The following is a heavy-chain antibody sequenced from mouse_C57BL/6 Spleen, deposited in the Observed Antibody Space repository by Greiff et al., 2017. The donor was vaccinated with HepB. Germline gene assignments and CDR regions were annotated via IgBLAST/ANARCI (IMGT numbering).Heavy chain of an antibody. CDR1: GYTFTSYW. CDR2: IDPSDSYT. Sequence: VQLQQSGAELVKPGASVKLSCKASGYTFTSYWMQWVKQRPGQGLEWIGEIDPSDSYTNYNQKFKGKATLTVDTSSSTAYMQLRSLTSEDSAVYYCARWDAPYYDAMDDWGQGTSVTVSS. V-gene: IGHV1-50*01. J-gene: IGHJ4*01. CDR3: ARWDAPYYDAMDD. D-gene: IGHD4-1*01.